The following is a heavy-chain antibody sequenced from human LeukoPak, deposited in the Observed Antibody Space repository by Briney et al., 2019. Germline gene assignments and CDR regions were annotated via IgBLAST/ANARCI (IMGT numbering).Heavy chain of an antibody. Sequence: PGGSLRLSCTASGFTFSTLAVSWVRQAPGKGLEWVSSIRSRGDDTSYADSVKGRFTISRDNSKNTLYLQLNSLRVDDAAIYYCAKHRRSTLVTAYFDSWGQGTLVTVSS. CDR1: GFTFSTLA. J-gene: IGHJ4*02. D-gene: IGHD2-21*02. CDR2: IRSRGDDT. V-gene: IGHV3-23*01. CDR3: AKHRRSTLVTAYFDS.